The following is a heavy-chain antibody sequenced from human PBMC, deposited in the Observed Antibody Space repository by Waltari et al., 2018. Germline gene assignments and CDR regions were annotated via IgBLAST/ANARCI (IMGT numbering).Heavy chain of an antibody. CDR1: GFSLSNARMG. CDR3: ARTAYDFWSGYYSVYYMDV. Sequence: QVTLKESGPVLAKPTETHTLTCTVSGFSLSNARMGVSWIRQPPGKALEWLAHIFSNDEKSYSTSLKSRLTISKDTSKSQVVLTMTNMDPVDTATYYCARTAYDFWSGYYSVYYMDVWGKGTTVTISS. D-gene: IGHD3-3*01. CDR2: IFSNDEK. V-gene: IGHV2-26*01. J-gene: IGHJ6*03.